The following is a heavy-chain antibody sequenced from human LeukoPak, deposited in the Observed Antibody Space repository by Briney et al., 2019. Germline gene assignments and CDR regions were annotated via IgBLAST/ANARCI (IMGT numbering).Heavy chain of an antibody. J-gene: IGHJ4*02. CDR3: ARPPEGYSYGFYFGH. D-gene: IGHD5-18*01. Sequence: GGSLRLSCAASGVTFRTYAMSWIRQAPGRELEWISSITESGGTEYYADSVKGRFSISRDNAKSALYLQMNSLRAEDTAVYYCARPPEGYSYGFYFGHWGQGAPVIVSS. V-gene: IGHV3-11*01. CDR2: ITESGGTE. CDR1: GVTFRTYA.